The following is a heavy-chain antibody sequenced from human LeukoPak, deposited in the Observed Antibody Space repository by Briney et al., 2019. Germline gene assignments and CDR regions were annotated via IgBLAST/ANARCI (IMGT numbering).Heavy chain of an antibody. D-gene: IGHD2-15*01. CDR2: INHSGST. V-gene: IGHV4-34*01. Sequence: SETLSLTCAVYGGSFSGYYWSWIRQPPGKGLEWIGEINHSGSTNYNPSLKSRVTISVDTSKNQFSLKLSSVTAADTAVYYCARVQYCSGGSCLRDTTYHLDYWGQGTLVTVSS. CDR1: GGSFSGYY. CDR3: ARVQYCSGGSCLRDTTYHLDY. J-gene: IGHJ4*02.